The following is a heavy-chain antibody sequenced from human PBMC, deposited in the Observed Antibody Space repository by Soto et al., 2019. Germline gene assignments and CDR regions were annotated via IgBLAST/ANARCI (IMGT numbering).Heavy chain of an antibody. D-gene: IGHD2-8*01. CDR1: GFTFSDYY. V-gene: IGHV3-11*06. Sequence: PGGSLRLSCAASGFTFSDYYMSWIRQAPGKGLEWVSYISSSSSYTNYADSVKGRFTISRDNAKNSLYLQMNSLRAEDTAVYYCARDRAHCTNGVCYAYYYYGMDVWGQGPTVTVSS. CDR2: ISSSSSYT. J-gene: IGHJ6*02. CDR3: ARDRAHCTNGVCYAYYYYGMDV.